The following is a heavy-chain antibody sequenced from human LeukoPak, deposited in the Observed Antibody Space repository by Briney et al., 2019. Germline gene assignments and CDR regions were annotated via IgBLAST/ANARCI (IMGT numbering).Heavy chain of an antibody. J-gene: IGHJ5*02. CDR2: MNPNSGNT. D-gene: IGHD1-26*01. CDR3: ARRGRIVGATISWFDP. Sequence: ASVEVSCKASGYTFTSYDINWVRQATGQGLEWMRWMNPNSGNTGYAQKFQGRVTMTRNTSISTAYMELSSLRSEDTAVYYCARRGRIVGATISWFDPWGQGTLVTVSS. CDR1: GYTFTSYD. V-gene: IGHV1-8*01.